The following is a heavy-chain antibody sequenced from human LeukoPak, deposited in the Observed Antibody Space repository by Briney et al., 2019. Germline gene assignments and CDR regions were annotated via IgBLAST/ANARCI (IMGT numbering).Heavy chain of an antibody. CDR2: IYPGDSDT. Sequence: GESLKISCKGSGYSFTSYWIGWVRQMPGKGLEWMGIIYPGDSDTRYSPSFQGQVTISADKSISTAYLQWSSLKASDTAMYYCARLRGSLGYGGGRFGYWGQGTLVTVSS. D-gene: IGHD4-23*01. V-gene: IGHV5-51*01. CDR1: GYSFTSYW. J-gene: IGHJ4*02. CDR3: ARLRGSLGYGGGRFGY.